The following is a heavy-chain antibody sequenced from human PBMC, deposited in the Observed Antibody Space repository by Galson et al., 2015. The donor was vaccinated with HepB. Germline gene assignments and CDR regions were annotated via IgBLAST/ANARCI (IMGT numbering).Heavy chain of an antibody. J-gene: IGHJ4*02. CDR3: AREAPYGRSWYAVDY. D-gene: IGHD6-13*01. Sequence: CAISGDSVSSNSAAWNWIRQSPSRGREWLGRTYYSSKWYNDYAVSVKSRITINPDTSKNQFYLQLNSVTPEDTAVYYCAREAPYGRSWYAVDYWGQGTLVTVSS. CDR1: GDSVSSNSAA. CDR2: TYYSSKWYN. V-gene: IGHV6-1*01.